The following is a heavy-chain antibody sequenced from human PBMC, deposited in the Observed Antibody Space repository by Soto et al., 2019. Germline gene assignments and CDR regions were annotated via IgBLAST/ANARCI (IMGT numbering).Heavy chain of an antibody. Sequence: GGSLRLSCAASGFTFSDYAMNWVRQAPGKGLEWVSSISYTGDFIYYADSVKGRFTISRDNAKNALYLQMTGLRGDDTAVYYCARDLLSGATYYAHGGKGTLDPVSP. CDR1: GFTFSDYA. V-gene: IGHV3-21*04. CDR2: ISYTGDFI. D-gene: IGHD6-19*01. J-gene: IGHJ4*02. CDR3: ARDLLSGATYYAH.